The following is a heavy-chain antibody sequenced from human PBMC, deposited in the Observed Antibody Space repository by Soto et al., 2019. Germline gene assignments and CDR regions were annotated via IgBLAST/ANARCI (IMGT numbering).Heavy chain of an antibody. Sequence: GGSLRLSCAASGFTVSDSCMNWVRQAPGKGLECVSVIYGAGTTYYADSVKGRFTISRDNSKNTLYLQMNSLRAEDTAVYYCARHRGQGGSGFMDVWGQGTTVTVS. CDR2: IYGAGTT. CDR1: GFTVSDSC. CDR3: ARHRGQGGSGFMDV. J-gene: IGHJ6*02. D-gene: IGHD6-19*01. V-gene: IGHV3-53*01.